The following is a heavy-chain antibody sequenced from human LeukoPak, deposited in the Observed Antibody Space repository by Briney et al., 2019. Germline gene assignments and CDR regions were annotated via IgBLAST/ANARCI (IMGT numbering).Heavy chain of an antibody. Sequence: PVASVKVSCKVSGYTLTELSMHWVRQAPGKGLGWMGGFDPEDGVTIYAQKFQGRVTMTEDTSTDTAYMELSSLRSEDTAVYYCANLLDDSGYWGQGTLVTVSS. CDR2: FDPEDGVT. J-gene: IGHJ4*02. CDR1: GYTLTELS. D-gene: IGHD1-1*01. CDR3: ANLLDDSGY. V-gene: IGHV1-24*01.